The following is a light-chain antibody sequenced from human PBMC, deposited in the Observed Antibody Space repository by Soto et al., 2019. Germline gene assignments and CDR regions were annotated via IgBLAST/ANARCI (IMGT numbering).Light chain of an antibody. J-gene: IGKJ1*01. V-gene: IGKV3-20*01. CDR1: QSVSGSY. Sequence: EIVLTQSPGTLSLSPGERATLSCRASQSVSGSYLAWYQQKPGQAPRLLIYGASSRATGIPDRFSGSGSGTDFTLTISRLEPEDFAVYYCQLAKTFGQGTKVDIK. CDR3: QLAKT. CDR2: GAS.